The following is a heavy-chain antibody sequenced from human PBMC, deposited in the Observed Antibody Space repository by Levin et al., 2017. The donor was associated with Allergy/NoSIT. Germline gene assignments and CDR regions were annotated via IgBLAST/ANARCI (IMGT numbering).Heavy chain of an antibody. CDR2: IYYSGST. J-gene: IGHJ2*01. Sequence: PGGSLRLSCTVSGGSISSYYWSWIRQPPGKGLEWIGYIYYSGSTNYNPSLKSRVTISVDTSKNQFSLKLSSVTAADTAVYYCARYYYGSGSYPVYWYFDLWGRGTLVTVSS. CDR1: GGSISSYY. CDR3: ARYYYGSGSYPVYWYFDL. D-gene: IGHD3-10*01. V-gene: IGHV4-59*01.